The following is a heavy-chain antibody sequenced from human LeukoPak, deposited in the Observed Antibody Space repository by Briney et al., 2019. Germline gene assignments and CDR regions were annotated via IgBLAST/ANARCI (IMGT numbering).Heavy chain of an antibody. Sequence: GGSLRLSCAASGFTFSNYGLSWVRQAPGKGREGVSCITGSGGSTYYADSVRVRFTISRDNSKNTLYLQMNSLRAEDTAIYSCARDEGLLSFLKWGQGTLVTVSS. CDR1: GFTFSNYG. D-gene: IGHD3-3*01. CDR2: ITGSGGST. V-gene: IGHV3-23*01. J-gene: IGHJ4*02. CDR3: ARDEGLLSFLK.